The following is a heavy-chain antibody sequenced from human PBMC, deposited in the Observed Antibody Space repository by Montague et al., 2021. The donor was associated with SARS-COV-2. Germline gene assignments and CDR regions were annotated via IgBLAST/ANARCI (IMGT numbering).Heavy chain of an antibody. J-gene: IGHJ5*02. D-gene: IGHD3-3*01. Sequence: TLSLTCTVSGGSIRSGIYYWSWIRQPAGKGLEWIGRIYTSGSTNYNPSPNSRVTISVGTSKNQFSLKLSSVTAADTAVYYCARGSTVSSSGYYTGWFDPWGQGTLVTVSS. CDR2: IYTSGST. V-gene: IGHV4-61*02. CDR1: GGSIRSGIYY. CDR3: ARGSTVSSSGYYTGWFDP.